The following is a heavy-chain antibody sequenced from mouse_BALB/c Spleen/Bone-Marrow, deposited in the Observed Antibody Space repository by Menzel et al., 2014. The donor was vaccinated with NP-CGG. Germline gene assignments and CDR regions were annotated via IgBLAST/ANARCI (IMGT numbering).Heavy chain of an antibody. CDR1: GYTFTDYT. V-gene: IGHV1-22*01. CDR2: ISPNIGGT. CDR3: ARGRFAY. J-gene: IGHJ3*01. Sequence: VQLKESGPELVKPGASVKISCKTSGYTFTDYTIHWVKQSPGKSLEWIGNISPNIGGTTYNQKFKGKATLTLDKSSRTAYMELRSLTSEDSAVYYCARGRFAYWGQGTLVTVSA.